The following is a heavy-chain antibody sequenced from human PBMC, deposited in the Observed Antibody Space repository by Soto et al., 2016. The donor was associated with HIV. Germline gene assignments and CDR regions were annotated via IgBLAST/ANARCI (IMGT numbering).Heavy chain of an antibody. J-gene: IGHJ3*02. CDR3: ARDHRDYYDSSGYYSGIDI. V-gene: IGHV1-69*10. CDR1: GGTFSSYA. Sequence: QVQLVQSGAEVKKPGSSVKVSCKASGGTFSSYAISWVRQAPGQGLEWMGGIIPILGIPNYAQKFQGRVTITADKSTSTAYMELSSLRSEDTAVYYCARDHRDYYDSSGYYSGIDIWGQGTMVTVSS. CDR2: IIPILGIP. D-gene: IGHD3-22*01.